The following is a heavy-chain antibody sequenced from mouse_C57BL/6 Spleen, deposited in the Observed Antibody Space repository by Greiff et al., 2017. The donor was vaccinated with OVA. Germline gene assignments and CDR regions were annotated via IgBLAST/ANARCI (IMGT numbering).Heavy chain of an antibody. CDR2: IDPENGDT. CDR1: GFNIKDDY. D-gene: IGHD3-2*02. CDR3: TTSSGYSFAY. J-gene: IGHJ3*01. Sequence: VQLKESGAELVRPGASVKLSCTASGFNIKDDYMHWVKQRPEQGLEWIGWIDPENGDTEYASKFQGKATITADTSSNTAYLQLSSLTSEDTAVYYCTTSSGYSFAYWGQGTLVTVSA. V-gene: IGHV14-4*01.